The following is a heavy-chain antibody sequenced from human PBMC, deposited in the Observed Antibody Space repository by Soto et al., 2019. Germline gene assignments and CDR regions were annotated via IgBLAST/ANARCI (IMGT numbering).Heavy chain of an antibody. CDR3: ARVRKEVAHWGFDS. D-gene: IGHD7-27*01. Sequence: ASETLSLTCTVSGASVSSNTFYWGWIRQPPGRGLESIANIYYDGNTYYNPSLESRVTISLDTSKNQFSLTLRSVTAAVTAVYYCARVRKEVAHWGFDSWGQGTLVTVSS. CDR2: IYYDGNT. J-gene: IGHJ4*02. CDR1: GASVSSNTFY. V-gene: IGHV4-39*07.